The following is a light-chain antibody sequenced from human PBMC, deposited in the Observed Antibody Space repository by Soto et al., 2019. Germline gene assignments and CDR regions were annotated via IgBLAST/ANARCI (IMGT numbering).Light chain of an antibody. CDR3: QSYESSSLSGFV. Sequence: QSVLTQPPSASGTPGQRVTISCSGSGSNIGSNTVNWYQQLPGTAPKLLIYGNNQRPSGVPDRFSGSKSGISASLAITGLQADDEADYYCQSYESSSLSGFVFGSGTKVTVL. CDR1: GSNIGSNT. CDR2: GNN. V-gene: IGLV1-44*01. J-gene: IGLJ1*01.